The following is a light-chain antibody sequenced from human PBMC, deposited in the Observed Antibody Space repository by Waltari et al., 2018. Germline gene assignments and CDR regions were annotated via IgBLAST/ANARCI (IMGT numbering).Light chain of an antibody. Sequence: QSVLTQTPSVSGAPGQRVTISCTGSSSNIGAGYDVQWYQQLPGTAPKLLIYGTSNRPSGGPDRLSGAKSGSSASLAITGLQAEDEADYYCQSYDRSLSGWVFGGGTKLTVL. CDR2: GTS. CDR1: SSNIGAGYD. J-gene: IGLJ3*02. V-gene: IGLV1-40*01. CDR3: QSYDRSLSGWV.